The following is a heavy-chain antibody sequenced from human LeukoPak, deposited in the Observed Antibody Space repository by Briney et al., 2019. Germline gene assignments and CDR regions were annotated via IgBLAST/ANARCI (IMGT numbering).Heavy chain of an antibody. CDR2: IKEDGSEK. V-gene: IGHV3-7*01. J-gene: IGHJ6*04. CDR1: GFTFSSNW. Sequence: GGSLRLSCAASGFTFSSNWMSWVRQAPGKGLEWVANIKEDGSEKYYVESVKGRFTISRDNAKNSLYLQMDSLRAEDTAVNYCARGPVWGKGTTVTVSS. CDR3: ARGPV.